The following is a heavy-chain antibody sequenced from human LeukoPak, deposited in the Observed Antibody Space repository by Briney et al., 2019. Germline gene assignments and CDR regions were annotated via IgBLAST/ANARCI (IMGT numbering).Heavy chain of an antibody. CDR1: GFTFSSYW. CDR2: IKQDGSEK. J-gene: IGHJ3*02. D-gene: IGHD5-18*01. Sequence: GGSLRLSCAASGFTFSSYWMSWVRQAPGKGLEWVANIKQDGSEKYYVDSVKGRFTISRDNAKNSLYLQMNSLRAEDTAVYYCAREIQLWLRGAFDIWGQGTMVTVSS. CDR3: AREIQLWLRGAFDI. V-gene: IGHV3-7*01.